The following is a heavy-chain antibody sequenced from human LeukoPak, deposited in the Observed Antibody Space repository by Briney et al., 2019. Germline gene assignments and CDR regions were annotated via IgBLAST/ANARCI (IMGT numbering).Heavy chain of an antibody. D-gene: IGHD2-2*01. Sequence: GGSLRLSCAASGFTFSSYGMHWVRQAPGKGLEWVAFIRYYGSNKYYADSVKGRFTIYRDNYKNTLYLQMNSLRAEDTAVYYCAKDLIVVVPAAIRVFEEYYYYYMDVWGKGTTVTVSS. V-gene: IGHV3-30*02. CDR3: AKDLIVVVPAAIRVFEEYYYYYMDV. CDR2: IRYYGSNK. CDR1: GFTFSSYG. J-gene: IGHJ6*03.